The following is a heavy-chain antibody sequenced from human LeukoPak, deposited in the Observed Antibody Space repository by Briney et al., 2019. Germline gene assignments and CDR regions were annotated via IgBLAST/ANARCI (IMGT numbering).Heavy chain of an antibody. V-gene: IGHV3-21*01. Sequence: PGGSLRLSCAASGFTFSSYTMNWVRQAPGKGLEWVSYISSSSSYIYYADSVKGRFTISRDNSKNTLYLQMNSLRAEDTAVYYCARDLSSPVAGKFTGWFDPWGQGTLVTVSS. J-gene: IGHJ5*02. CDR1: GFTFSSYT. D-gene: IGHD6-19*01. CDR2: ISSSSSYI. CDR3: ARDLSSPVAGKFTGWFDP.